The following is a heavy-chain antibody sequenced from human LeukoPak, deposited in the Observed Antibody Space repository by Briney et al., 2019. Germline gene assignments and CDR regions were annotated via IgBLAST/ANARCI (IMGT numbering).Heavy chain of an antibody. V-gene: IGHV3-23*01. CDR2: INGSGGST. J-gene: IGHJ4*02. D-gene: IGHD2-2*01. Sequence: GGSLRLSCAASGFIFGNHAMSWVRQAPGKGLEWVSTINGSGGSTYYADSVKGRFTISRDNSKDTLYLQVNSLRAEDTAIYYCAKEGGYCSSSSCSDYFDYWGQGSLVTVSS. CDR1: GFIFGNHA. CDR3: AKEGGYCSSSSCSDYFDY.